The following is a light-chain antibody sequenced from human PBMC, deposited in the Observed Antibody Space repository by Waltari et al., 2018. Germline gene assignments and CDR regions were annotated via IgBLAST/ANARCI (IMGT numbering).Light chain of an antibody. CDR3: QHYVRLPGT. J-gene: IGKJ1*01. Sequence: EIVLTQSPDTLSLSPGESATLCCRASQSVSRTLAWYQQKPGQAPRLLIYGASIRATGIPDRFSGSGSGTDFSLTISRLEPEDFAVYYCQHYVRLPGTFGQGTKVEIK. V-gene: IGKV3-20*01. CDR2: GAS. CDR1: QSVSRT.